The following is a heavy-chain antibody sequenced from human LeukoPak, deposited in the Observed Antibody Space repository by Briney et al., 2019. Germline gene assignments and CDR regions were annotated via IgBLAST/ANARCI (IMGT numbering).Heavy chain of an antibody. CDR1: GYTLTELS. V-gene: IGHV1-24*01. J-gene: IGHJ4*02. CDR3: ATAYGTHTNFDY. D-gene: IGHD4-17*01. CDR2: FDPEDGET. Sequence: ASVKVSFTVSGYTLTELSMHWVRQAPGKGLEWMGGFDPEDGETIYAQKFQGRVTMTEDTSTDTAYMELSSLRSEDTAVYYCATAYGTHTNFDYWGQGTLVTVSS.